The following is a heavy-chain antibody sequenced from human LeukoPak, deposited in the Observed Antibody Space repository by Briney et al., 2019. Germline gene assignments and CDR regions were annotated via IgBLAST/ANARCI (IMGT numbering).Heavy chain of an antibody. D-gene: IGHD1-26*01. CDR2: IIPIFGTA. J-gene: IGHJ3*02. Sequence: GASVKASCKASGGTFSSYAISWVRQAPGQGLEWMGGIIPIFGTANYAQKFQGRVTITADESTSTAYMELSSLRSEDTAVYYCARGPVLGATVSAFDIWGQGTMVTVSS. CDR1: GGTFSSYA. CDR3: ARGPVLGATVSAFDI. V-gene: IGHV1-69*13.